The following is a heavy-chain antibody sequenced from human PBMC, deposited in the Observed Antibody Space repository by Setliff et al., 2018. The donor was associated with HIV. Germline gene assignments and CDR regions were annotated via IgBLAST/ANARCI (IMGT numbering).Heavy chain of an antibody. CDR2: IDPHTGGP. V-gene: IGHV1-2*02. J-gene: IGHJ4*02. Sequence: SVKVSCKASGYTFTGHYMHWVRQAPGQGLQWMGWIDPHTGGPQYSQKFLGRVTMTRDTSISTAYVEVIRLRSDDTAVYFCASAGDPGSPPLDYWGQGTLVTVSS. CDR1: GYTFTGHY. D-gene: IGHD1-26*01. CDR3: ASAGDPGSPPLDY.